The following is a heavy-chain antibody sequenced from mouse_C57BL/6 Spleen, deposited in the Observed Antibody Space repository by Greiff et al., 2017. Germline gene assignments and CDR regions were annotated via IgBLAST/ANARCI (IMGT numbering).Heavy chain of an antibody. CDR1: GYSFTGYY. J-gene: IGHJ1*03. CDR3: ASGYSNYYWYFDV. D-gene: IGHD2-5*01. CDR2: INPSTGGT. Sequence: VQLQQSGPELVKPGASVKISCKASGYSFTGYYMNWVKQSPEKSLEWIGEINPSTGGTTYNQKFKAKATLTVDKSSSTAYMQLKSLTSEDSAVYYCASGYSNYYWYFDVWGTGTTVTVSS. V-gene: IGHV1-42*01.